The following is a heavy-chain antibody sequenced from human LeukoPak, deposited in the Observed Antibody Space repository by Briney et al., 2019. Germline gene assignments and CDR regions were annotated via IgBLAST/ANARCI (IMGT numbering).Heavy chain of an antibody. J-gene: IGHJ4*02. D-gene: IGHD3-22*01. CDR3: ARAHYYDSSGYPNPFDY. CDR2: ISSSGSTI. V-gene: IGHV3-11*04. CDR1: GFTFSDYY. Sequence: GGSLRLSCAASGFTFSDYYMSWIRQAPGKGLEWVSYISSSGSTIYYADSVKGRFTISRDNAKNSLYLQMNSLRAEDTAVYYCARAHYYDSSGYPNPFDYWGQGTLATVSS.